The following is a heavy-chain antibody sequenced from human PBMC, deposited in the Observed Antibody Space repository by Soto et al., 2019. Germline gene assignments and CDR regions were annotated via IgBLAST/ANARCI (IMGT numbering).Heavy chain of an antibody. V-gene: IGHV3-21*01. Sequence: GGSLRLSCAASGFTFSSYSMNWVRQAPGKGLEWVSSISSSSSYIYYADSVKGRFTISRDNAKNSLYLQMNSLRAEDTAVYYCARDLMTTVTTVFGYWGQGTLVTVSS. CDR3: ARDLMTTVTTVFGY. CDR1: GFTFSSYS. J-gene: IGHJ4*02. CDR2: ISSSSSYI. D-gene: IGHD4-17*01.